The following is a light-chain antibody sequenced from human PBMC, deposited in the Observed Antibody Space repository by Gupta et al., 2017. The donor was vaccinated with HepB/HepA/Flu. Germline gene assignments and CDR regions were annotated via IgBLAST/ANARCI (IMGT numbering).Light chain of an antibody. CDR1: QSISNY. V-gene: IGKV1-39*01. Sequence: DIQMTQSPSSLSTSVGDRVTITCRASQSISNYLNWYQQKPGEVPKLLIYAASTLQSGVPSRFSGSGSGTDFTLTITTLHPEDFATYYCQQSVSTPRTFGQGTKLEIK. CDR2: AAS. CDR3: QQSVSTPRT. J-gene: IGKJ2*01.